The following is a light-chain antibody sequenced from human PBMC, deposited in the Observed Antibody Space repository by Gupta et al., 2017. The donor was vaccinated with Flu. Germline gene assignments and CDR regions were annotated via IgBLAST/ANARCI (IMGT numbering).Light chain of an antibody. Sequence: IQLTQSPSFLSASVGDRVTITCRASQDIRNYLAWYQQKPGKAPRLLIYYASILETGVPSRFSGSGSGTEFTLTISSLQPEDFSTYYCQQLNGYPPITFGQGTRLEIK. CDR1: QDIRNY. CDR3: QQLNGYPPIT. CDR2: YAS. V-gene: IGKV1-9*01. J-gene: IGKJ5*01.